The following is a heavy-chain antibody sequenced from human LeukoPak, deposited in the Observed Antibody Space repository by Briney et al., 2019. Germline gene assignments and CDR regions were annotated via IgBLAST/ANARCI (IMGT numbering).Heavy chain of an antibody. CDR1: GYTFTGYY. CDR2: INPNSGGT. Sequence: ASVKVSCKASGYTFTGYYMHWVRQAPGQGLEWMGWINPNSGGTNYAQKFQGRVTMTRDTSISTAYMELSRLRSDDTAVYYCVATDYYYYYMDVWGKGTTVTVSS. V-gene: IGHV1-2*02. J-gene: IGHJ6*03. CDR3: VATDYYYYYMDV.